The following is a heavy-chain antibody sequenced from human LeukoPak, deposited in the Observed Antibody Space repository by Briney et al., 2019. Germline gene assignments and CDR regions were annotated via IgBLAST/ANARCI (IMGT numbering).Heavy chain of an antibody. Sequence: ASVKVSCKASGGTFSSYAISWVRQAPGQGLEWMGGIIPIFGTANYAQKFQGRVTITADESTSTAYMEVSSLRSEDTAVYYCAREFKSPYYYYYMDVWGKGTTVTVSS. CDR3: AREFKSPYYYYYMDV. CDR1: GGTFSSYA. J-gene: IGHJ6*03. CDR2: IIPIFGTA. V-gene: IGHV1-69*13.